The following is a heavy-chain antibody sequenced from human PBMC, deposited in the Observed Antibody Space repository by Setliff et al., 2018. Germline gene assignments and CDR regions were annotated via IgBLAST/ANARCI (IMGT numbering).Heavy chain of an antibody. CDR3: ARVGIFGGGYFDF. J-gene: IGHJ4*02. Sequence: GGSLRLSCAASGFTFSNYRMHWVRQAPGKGLEWVAVIWHDGGNKYHADSVKGRFTISRDSAKNSLYLQMNSLRAEDTAVYYCARVGIFGGGYFDFWGQGTLVTVSS. D-gene: IGHD3-3*01. CDR2: IWHDGGNK. V-gene: IGHV3-33*08. CDR1: GFTFSNYR.